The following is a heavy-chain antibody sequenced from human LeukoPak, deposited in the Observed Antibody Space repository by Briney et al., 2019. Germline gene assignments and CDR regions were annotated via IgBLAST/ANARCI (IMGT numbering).Heavy chain of an antibody. V-gene: IGHV1-2*02. CDR1: GYTFTGYY. CDR3: ARVRYRLAETYIDY. D-gene: IGHD3-16*01. J-gene: IGHJ4*02. CDR2: INPNSGDT. Sequence: ASVQVSCKASGYTFTGYYMHWVRQAPGQGLEGMGWINPNSGDTNYAQKFQGRVTMTRDTSISTAYMELSRLRSDDTAVYYCARVRYRLAETYIDYWGQGTLVTVSS.